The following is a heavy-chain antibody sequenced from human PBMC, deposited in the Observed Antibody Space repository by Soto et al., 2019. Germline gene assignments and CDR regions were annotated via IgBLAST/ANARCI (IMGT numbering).Heavy chain of an antibody. CDR1: RGRFSTYA. J-gene: IGHJ6*02. D-gene: IGHD1-1*01. CDR3: ARGGKERFRGSGMDV. CDR2: IITFFGAA. Sequence: QVQLVQSGAEVRKPGSSVRVSCKASRGRFSTYAFNWMRQAPGQGLEWLGGIITFFGAAMYAQKFQGRVTITADELTTTAYMELSGLRSEDTAVYYCARGGKERFRGSGMDVWGQGTTVTVSS. V-gene: IGHV1-69*01.